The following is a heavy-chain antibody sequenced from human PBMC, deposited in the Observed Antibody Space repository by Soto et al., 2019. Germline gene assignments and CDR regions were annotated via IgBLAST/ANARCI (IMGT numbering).Heavy chain of an antibody. Sequence: QLLESGGGLVQPGGSLRLSCAASGFTFSTYAMSWVRQAPGKGLEWVAAIGGSGGGTHYADSVKGRFTISRDNSKNMVYLQMNSLRAEDMAVYFCAKQVLLRISLTDHGRYFDLWGRGTLVSVS. CDR2: IGGSGGGT. CDR1: GFTFSTYA. J-gene: IGHJ2*01. D-gene: IGHD3-9*01. CDR3: AKQVLLRISLTDHGRYFDL. V-gene: IGHV3-23*01.